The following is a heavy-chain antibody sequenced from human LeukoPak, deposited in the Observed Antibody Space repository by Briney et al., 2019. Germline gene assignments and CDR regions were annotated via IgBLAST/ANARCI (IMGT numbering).Heavy chain of an antibody. CDR2: INHSGST. D-gene: IGHD3-22*01. Sequence: PSETLSLTCAVYGGSFSGYYWSWIRQPPGKGLEWIGEINHSGSTNYNPSLKSRVTISVDTSKNQFSLKLSSVTAADTAVYYCARVDYYDSSGYSLVDYWGQGTLVTVSS. CDR1: GGSFSGYY. J-gene: IGHJ4*02. CDR3: ARVDYYDSSGYSLVDY. V-gene: IGHV4-34*01.